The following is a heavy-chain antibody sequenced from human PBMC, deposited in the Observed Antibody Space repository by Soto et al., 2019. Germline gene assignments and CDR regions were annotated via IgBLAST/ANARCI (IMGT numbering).Heavy chain of an antibody. CDR2: ISHSGST. CDR3: VRESAPSGPNYFDT. Sequence: TVSLTSSVSGGSSTRGASSGSWVRQPPGKGLEWIAYISHSGSTYYNPSLKGRVTISVDRSKNQFSLKLTSVTAADTAVYYCVRESAPSGPNYFDTWGPGTLVTVSS. V-gene: IGHV4-30-2*01. J-gene: IGHJ5*02. CDR1: GGSSTRGASS. D-gene: IGHD6-13*01.